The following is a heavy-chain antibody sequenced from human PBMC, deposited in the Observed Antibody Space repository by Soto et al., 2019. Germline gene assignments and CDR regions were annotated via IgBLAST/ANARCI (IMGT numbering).Heavy chain of an antibody. V-gene: IGHV3-23*01. CDR1: GFAFNSYG. D-gene: IGHD1-26*01. Sequence: GGSLRLSCPTSGFAFNSYGMTWVRQAPGQGLEWVSGISVSGGSTYYADSVKGRFTISRDNSKNTVYLQLNSLRVDDTAVYYCAKARGRYYFYGMVVWGQGTTVTVSS. CDR2: ISVSGGST. J-gene: IGHJ6*02. CDR3: AKARGRYYFYGMVV.